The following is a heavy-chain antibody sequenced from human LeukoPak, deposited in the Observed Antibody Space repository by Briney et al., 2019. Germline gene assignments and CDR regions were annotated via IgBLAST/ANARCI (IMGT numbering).Heavy chain of an antibody. CDR1: GFTFSSYG. V-gene: IGHV3-33*01. CDR2: IWSDGSNK. D-gene: IGHD6-13*01. J-gene: IGHJ4*02. Sequence: GGSLRLSCAASGFTFSSYGMHGVRQAPGRGLEGVEVIWSDGSNKYYADSVRSLFTISRDNSKNTLYLQMNSLRAEDTAVYYCAREGAAGTADFEYWGQGTLVTVSS. CDR3: AREGAAGTADFEY.